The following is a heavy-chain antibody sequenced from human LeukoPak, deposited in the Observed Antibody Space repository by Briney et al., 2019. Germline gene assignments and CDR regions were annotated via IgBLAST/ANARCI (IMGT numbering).Heavy chain of an antibody. CDR1: GGSISSRSYY. Sequence: SETLSLTCTVSGGSISSRSYYWGWIRQPPGKGLEWIGTIYYSGSTYYNPSLKSRVTISVDTSKNQFSLKVSSVTAADTAVYYCARVNYGGNANDYWGQGTLVTVSS. D-gene: IGHD4-23*01. CDR2: IYYSGST. J-gene: IGHJ4*02. V-gene: IGHV4-39*07. CDR3: ARVNYGGNANDY.